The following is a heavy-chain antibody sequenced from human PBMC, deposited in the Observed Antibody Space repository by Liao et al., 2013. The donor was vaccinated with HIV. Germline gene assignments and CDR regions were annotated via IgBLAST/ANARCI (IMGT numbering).Heavy chain of an antibody. V-gene: IGHV4-61*02. CDR3: ARWFGNDSGLDS. D-gene: IGHD1-1*01. Sequence: QVQLQESGPGLVKPSQTLSLTCTVSGGSITTGNYYWSWIRQPAGKGLEWIGRIFTTGITAYNPSLKSRVNISRDTPKNQFSLKVTSVTAADTALYYCARWFGNDSGLDSWGQGILVTVSS. CDR1: GGSITTGNYY. CDR2: IFTTGIT. J-gene: IGHJ4*02.